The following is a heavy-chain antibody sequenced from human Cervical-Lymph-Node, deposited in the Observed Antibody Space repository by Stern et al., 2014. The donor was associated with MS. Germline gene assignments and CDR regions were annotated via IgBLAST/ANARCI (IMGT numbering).Heavy chain of an antibody. CDR1: GGTFSSHA. D-gene: IGHD2/OR15-2a*01. J-gene: IGHJ6*02. CDR3: AGGGGGRISMTTAVLYGMDV. Sequence: VQLVQSGAEVKKPGSSVKVSCKASGGTFSSHATSWVRQAPGQGLEWMGGIIPIFGAADTAQKVQGRVRMTADEATITVYMELTSLRSEDTAVYYGAGGGGGRISMTTAVLYGMDVWGQGTTVTVSS. V-gene: IGHV1-69*01. CDR2: IIPIFGAA.